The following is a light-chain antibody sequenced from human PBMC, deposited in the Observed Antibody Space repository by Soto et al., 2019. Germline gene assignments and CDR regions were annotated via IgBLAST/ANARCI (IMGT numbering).Light chain of an antibody. J-gene: IGKJ2*01. CDR2: AAV. Sequence: QMTQSPSYLSSSVGDRASITCRSSQPISGYLNWYQHKPGRAPKLLVFAAVIMQTGVPPRFSGYGSGTDFTLSISSLESEDCATYYCQETYNRHLSTFGQGTNLDI. CDR1: QPISGY. V-gene: IGKV1-39*01. CDR3: QETYNRHLST.